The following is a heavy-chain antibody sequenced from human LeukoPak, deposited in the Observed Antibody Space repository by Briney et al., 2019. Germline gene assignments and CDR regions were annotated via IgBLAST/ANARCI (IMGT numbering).Heavy chain of an antibody. V-gene: IGHV3-23*01. CDR2: ISGSGGST. J-gene: IGHJ4*02. Sequence: PGGSLRLSCAASGFTFSSYAMSWVRQAPGKGLEWVSAISGSGGSTYYADSVKGRFTISRDNSKNTLYLQMNSLRAEDTAVCYCAKEEYYDFWSGDDYWGQGTLVTVPS. D-gene: IGHD3-3*01. CDR3: AKEEYYDFWSGDDY. CDR1: GFTFSSYA.